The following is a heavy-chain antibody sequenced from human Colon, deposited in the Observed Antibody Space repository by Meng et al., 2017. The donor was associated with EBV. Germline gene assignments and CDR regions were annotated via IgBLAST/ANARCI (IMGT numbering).Heavy chain of an antibody. CDR3: ARYAFGRAYRGY. D-gene: IGHD3-16*01. Sequence: SEGLSMPCAAVVGRVSRSDYFGGVSVRPLWKGLVSIGNSCTSGSTYYKASLKIRVTISVDTSKNQLSLKLSAVTAADTAVYYCARYAFGRAYRGYWGQGTLVTVSS. CDR1: VGRVSRSDYF. J-gene: IGHJ4*02. CDR2: SCTSGST. V-gene: IGHV4-39*01.